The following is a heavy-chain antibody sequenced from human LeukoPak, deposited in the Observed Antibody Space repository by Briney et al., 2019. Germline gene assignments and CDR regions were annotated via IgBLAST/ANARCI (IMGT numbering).Heavy chain of an antibody. CDR1: GFTFSAYD. D-gene: IGHD3-22*01. V-gene: IGHV1-8*01. Sequence: ASVKVSCKASGFTFSAYDINWVRQAPGQGLEWMGWMNPTSGNTGFAQKFQGRVTMTRDTSINTAYMELSNLRSEDTAVYYCARVSQTPAYYYTSGYYYHGFWSQGTRVTVSS. J-gene: IGHJ4*02. CDR3: ARVSQTPAYYYTSGYYYHGF. CDR2: MNPTSGNT.